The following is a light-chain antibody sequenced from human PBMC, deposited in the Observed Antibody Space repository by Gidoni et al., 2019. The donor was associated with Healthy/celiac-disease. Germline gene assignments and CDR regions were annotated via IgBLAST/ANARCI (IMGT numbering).Light chain of an antibody. CDR3: MQALHTPPKST. Sequence: DLEMSQSPLSLPVTPGEPDSIACRSSQSLLHSNEYDYLVWYLQMPGQSQLLLIYLGSNRASGDPDRFSGSGSGTDFTLKISRLEAEDVGVYYCMQALHTPPKSTFSQGTKLEIK. J-gene: IGKJ2*01. CDR2: LGS. V-gene: IGKV2-28*01. CDR1: QSLLHSNEYDY.